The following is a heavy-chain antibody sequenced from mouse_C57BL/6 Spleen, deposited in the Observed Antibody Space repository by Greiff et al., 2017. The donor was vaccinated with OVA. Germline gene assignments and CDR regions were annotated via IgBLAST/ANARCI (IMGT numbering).Heavy chain of an antibody. D-gene: IGHD4-1*01. J-gene: IGHJ2*01. CDR1: GFTFSDYY. CDR3: ARRGWDGYCDY. V-gene: IGHV5-12*01. Sequence: EVKLMESGGGLVQPGGSLKLSCAASGFTFSDYYMYWVRQTPEKRLEWVAYISHGGGSTYYPATVKGRFTISRDNAKNTLYLHMSRLKSEDTAMYYCARRGWDGYCDYWGQGTTLTVSS. CDR2: ISHGGGST.